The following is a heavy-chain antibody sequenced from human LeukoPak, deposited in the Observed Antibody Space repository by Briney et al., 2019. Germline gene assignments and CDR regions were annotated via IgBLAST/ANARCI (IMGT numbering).Heavy chain of an antibody. CDR3: ARARGNSVHQH. J-gene: IGHJ1*01. Sequence: PSETLSLTCTVSGGSISSYYWSWIRQPPGKGLEWIGYIYYSGSTNYNPSLKSRVTISVDTSKNQFSLKLSSVTAADTAVYYCARARGNSVHQHWGQGTLVTVSS. CDR1: GGSISSYY. CDR2: IYYSGST. V-gene: IGHV4-59*12. D-gene: IGHD4-23*01.